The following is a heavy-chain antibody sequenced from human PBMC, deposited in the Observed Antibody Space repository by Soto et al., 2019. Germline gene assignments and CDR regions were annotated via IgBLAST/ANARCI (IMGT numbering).Heavy chain of an antibody. V-gene: IGHV4-4*02. Sequence: QVQLQESGPGLVKPSETLSLTCVVSGGSISKTNWWSGVRQPPGKGLEWIGEIYHSGTTHYSPSLQSRVTISVDMSKNHFSLRLSSVTAADTAIYYCAFPATADFDYWGRGTLVTVSS. CDR3: AFPATADFDY. CDR2: IYHSGTT. D-gene: IGHD6-13*01. J-gene: IGHJ4*02. CDR1: GGSISKTNW.